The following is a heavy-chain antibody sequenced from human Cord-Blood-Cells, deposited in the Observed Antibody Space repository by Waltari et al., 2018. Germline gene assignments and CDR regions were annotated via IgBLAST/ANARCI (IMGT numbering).Heavy chain of an antibody. Sequence: QVQLVQPGAEVKKPGASVKVSCKASGYTFTSYDINWVRQATGQGLEWMGWMNPNSGNTGYAQKFQGRVTITRNTSISTAYMELSSLRSEDTAVYYCARGLRGSGSYYFDYWGRGTLVTVSS. D-gene: IGHD3-10*01. CDR3: ARGLRGSGSYYFDY. V-gene: IGHV1-8*03. CDR2: MNPNSGNT. CDR1: GYTFTSYD. J-gene: IGHJ4*02.